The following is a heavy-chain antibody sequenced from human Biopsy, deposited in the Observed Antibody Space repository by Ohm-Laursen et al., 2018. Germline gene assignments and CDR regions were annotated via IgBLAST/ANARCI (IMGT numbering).Heavy chain of an antibody. Sequence: SDTLSLTWTVSGGSITADFWTWIRQTPGERLEWVGYRFHSGSPMYNPSLKSRVTISVDTSKSQFSLTLTSVTAADTAVYYCVRLNRRGNIIFSDYWGRGTLVTVSS. V-gene: IGHV4-59*08. CDR1: GGSITADF. CDR3: VRLNRRGNIIFSDY. J-gene: IGHJ4*02. D-gene: IGHD3/OR15-3a*01. CDR2: RFHSGSP.